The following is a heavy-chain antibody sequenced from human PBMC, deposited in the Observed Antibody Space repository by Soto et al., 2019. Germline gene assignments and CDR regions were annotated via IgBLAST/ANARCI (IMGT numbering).Heavy chain of an antibody. CDR3: AKGGAVLLDAFDM. Sequence: GGSLRLSCAASGFTFSNYAMNWVRQAPGKGLEWVSAISSSGVSTDYADSVKGRFTISRDNSKNTLYLQMNSLRAEDTAVYYCAKGGAVLLDAFDMWGQGTMVTV. V-gene: IGHV3-23*01. D-gene: IGHD1-26*01. CDR1: GFTFSNYA. CDR2: ISSSGVST. J-gene: IGHJ3*02.